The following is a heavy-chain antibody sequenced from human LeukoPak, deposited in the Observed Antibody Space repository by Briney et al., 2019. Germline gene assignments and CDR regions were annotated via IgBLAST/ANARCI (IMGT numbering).Heavy chain of an antibody. Sequence: SETLSLTCAVYGGSFSGYYWSWIRQPPGKGLEWIGEINHSGSTNYNPSLKSRVTISVDTSKNQFSLKLSSVTAADTAVYYCARGLWDSSGWYYFDYWGQRTLVTVSS. V-gene: IGHV4-34*01. CDR1: GGSFSGYY. CDR2: INHSGST. D-gene: IGHD6-19*01. CDR3: ARGLWDSSGWYYFDY. J-gene: IGHJ4*02.